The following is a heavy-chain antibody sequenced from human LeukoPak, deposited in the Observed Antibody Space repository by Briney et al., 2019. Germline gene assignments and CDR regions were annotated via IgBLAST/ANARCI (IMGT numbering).Heavy chain of an antibody. V-gene: IGHV4-39*01. CDR1: GGSISSSSYY. Sequence: PSETLSLTCTVSGGSISSSSYYWGWIRQPPGKGLEWIGSIYYSGSTYYNPSLKSRVTISVDTSKNQFSLKLSSVTAADTAVYYCARQHGSSSPRLYYYYMDVWGKGTTVTVFS. J-gene: IGHJ6*03. CDR2: IYYSGST. CDR3: ARQHGSSSPRLYYYYMDV. D-gene: IGHD6-6*01.